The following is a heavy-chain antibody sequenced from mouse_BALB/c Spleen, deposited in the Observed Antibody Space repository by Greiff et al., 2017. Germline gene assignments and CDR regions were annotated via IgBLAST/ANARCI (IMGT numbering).Heavy chain of an antibody. CDR3: ARSAYGNYFDY. D-gene: IGHD2-10*02. J-gene: IGHJ2*01. CDR1: GFNIKDTY. CDR2: IDPANGNT. V-gene: IGHV14-3*02. Sequence: VQLQQSGAELVKPGASVKLSCTASGFNIKDTYMHWVKQRPEQGLEWIGRIDPANGNTKYDPKFQGKATITADTSSNTAYLQLSSLTSEDTAVYYCARSAYGNYFDYWGQGTTLTVSS.